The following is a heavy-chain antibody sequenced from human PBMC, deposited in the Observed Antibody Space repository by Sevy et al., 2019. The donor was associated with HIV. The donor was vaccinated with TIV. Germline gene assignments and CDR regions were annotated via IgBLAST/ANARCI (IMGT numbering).Heavy chain of an antibody. Sequence: GGSLRLSCEASGFTFSSYWMSWVRQAPGKGLEWVANIKEDGSAKYYVESVKGRFTISRDNAKNSVYLQMNSLRAEDAALYYCVRAIGAAGSYWGLGTQVTVSS. J-gene: IGHJ4*02. CDR2: IKEDGSAK. V-gene: IGHV3-7*01. CDR1: GFTFSSYW. CDR3: VRAIGAAGSY. D-gene: IGHD6-13*01.